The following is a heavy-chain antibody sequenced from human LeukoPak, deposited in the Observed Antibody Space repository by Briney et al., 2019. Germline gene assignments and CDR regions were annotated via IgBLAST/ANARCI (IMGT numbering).Heavy chain of an antibody. J-gene: IGHJ4*02. CDR1: GGSISSYY. CDR3: ARAGVATWQY. Sequence: SETLSLTCTVSGGSISSYYWSWIRQPPGKGLEWIGYIYYSGSTNYNPSLKSRVTISVDTSKNQFSLKLSSVTAADTAVYYCARAGVATWQYWGQGTLVTVSS. CDR2: IYYSGST. D-gene: IGHD5-12*01. V-gene: IGHV4-59*01.